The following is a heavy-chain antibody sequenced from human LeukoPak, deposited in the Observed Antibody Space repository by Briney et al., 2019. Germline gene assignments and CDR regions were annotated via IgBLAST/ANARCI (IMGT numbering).Heavy chain of an antibody. CDR1: GFTFRDYY. J-gene: IGHJ4*02. Sequence: GGSLRLSCAASGFTFRDYYMSWIRQAPGKGLECVSYISLTGSTISYADSLKGRFTISRDNAKNSLYLQMNSLRAEDTAVYYCARDLLGWELHYFDYWGQGTLVTVSS. CDR3: ARDLLGWELHYFDY. D-gene: IGHD1-26*01. V-gene: IGHV3-11*04. CDR2: ISLTGSTI.